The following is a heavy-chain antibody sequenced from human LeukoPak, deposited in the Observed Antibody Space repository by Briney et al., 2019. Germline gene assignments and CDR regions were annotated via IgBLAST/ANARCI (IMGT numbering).Heavy chain of an antibody. Sequence: GESLKISCKGSGYSFTSYWIGWVRQMPGKGLEWMGIIYPGDSDTRYSPSFQGQVTISADKSISTAYLQWSSLKASDTAMYYCARSGGYNRLGNWFDPWGQGTLVIVSS. D-gene: IGHD5-24*01. CDR3: ARSGGYNRLGNWFDP. CDR1: GYSFTSYW. V-gene: IGHV5-51*01. J-gene: IGHJ5*02. CDR2: IYPGDSDT.